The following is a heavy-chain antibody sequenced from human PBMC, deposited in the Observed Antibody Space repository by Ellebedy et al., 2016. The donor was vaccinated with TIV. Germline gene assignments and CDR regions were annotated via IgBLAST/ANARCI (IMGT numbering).Heavy chain of an antibody. V-gene: IGHV3-53*01. CDR2: VYSGGGT. D-gene: IGHD3-10*01. Sequence: GESLKISCTVSGINVRSNYMSWVRQAPGKGLEWVAFVYSGGGTSYADSVKGRFTVSRDMTTLYLQMNSLRVEDTAIYYCARYRWRGSAAFDYWGQGALVTVSS. J-gene: IGHJ4*02. CDR3: ARYRWRGSAAFDY. CDR1: GINVRSNY.